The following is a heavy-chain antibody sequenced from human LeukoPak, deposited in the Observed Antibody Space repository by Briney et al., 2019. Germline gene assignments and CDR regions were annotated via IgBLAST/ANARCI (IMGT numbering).Heavy chain of an antibody. D-gene: IGHD3-16*01. CDR2: VSSSSSYI. CDR1: GFTFSSYS. J-gene: IGHJ3*02. Sequence: GGSLRLSCAASGFTFSSYSMNWVRQAPGKGLEWVSSVSSSSSYIYYADSVKGRFTISRDNAKNSLYLQTNSLRAEDTAVYYCAGSRGKGGAFDIWGQGTMVTVSS. CDR3: AGSRGKGGAFDI. V-gene: IGHV3-21*01.